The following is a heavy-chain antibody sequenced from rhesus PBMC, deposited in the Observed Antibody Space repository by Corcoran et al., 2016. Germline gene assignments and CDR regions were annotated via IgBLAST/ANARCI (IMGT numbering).Heavy chain of an antibody. D-gene: IGHD4-23*01. V-gene: IGHV4-73*01. CDR1: GGSISGYYY. J-gene: IGHJ2*01. CDR2: FDAKRSRP. Sequence: QVKLQQWGEGLLKPSETLSLTCAVYGGSISGYYYWSWISQATGKGLGWIGNFDAKRSRPNYNPSLKLPVTISQDTSTIQFSLRLTSVTAADTAVYYCARGLGYSNYWYFDIWGPGTPITISS. CDR3: ARGLGYSNYWYFDI.